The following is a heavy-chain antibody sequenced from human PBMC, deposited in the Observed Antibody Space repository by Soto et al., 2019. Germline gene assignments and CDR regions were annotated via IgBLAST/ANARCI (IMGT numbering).Heavy chain of an antibody. CDR2: ISGSGGST. J-gene: IGHJ4*02. CDR1: GFTFSSYA. CDR3: AKGAYYYDSSGYYYFDY. V-gene: IGHV3-23*01. D-gene: IGHD3-22*01. Sequence: QFGGSLRLSCAASGFTFSSYAMSWVRQAPGKGLEWVSAISGSGGSTYYADSVKGRFTISRDNSKNTLYLQMNSLRAEDTAVYYCAKGAYYYDSSGYYYFDYWGQGTLVTVSS.